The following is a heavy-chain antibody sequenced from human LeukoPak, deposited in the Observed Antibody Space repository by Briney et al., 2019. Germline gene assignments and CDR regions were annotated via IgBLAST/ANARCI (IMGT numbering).Heavy chain of an antibody. CDR2: IRHDGSNK. J-gene: IGHJ3*02. V-gene: IGHV3-30*02. Sequence: GGSLRLSCAASGFTFSSYGMHWVRQAPGKGREGVAFIRHDGSNKYYADSVKGRFTISRNNSKNTLYLQMNSLRAEDTAVYYCAKDPPPYYYDSSGYSYAFDIWGQGTMVTVSS. CDR3: AKDPPPYYYDSSGYSYAFDI. D-gene: IGHD3-22*01. CDR1: GFTFSSYG.